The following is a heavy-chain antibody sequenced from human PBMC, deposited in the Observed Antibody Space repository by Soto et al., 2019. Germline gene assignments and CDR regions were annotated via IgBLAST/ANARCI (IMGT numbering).Heavy chain of an antibody. D-gene: IGHD6-19*01. V-gene: IGHV4-59*01. Sequence: SETLSLTCTVSGGSINGYYWSWIRQPPGKGLEWIGYMYYSGNTNYNPSLKSRVTISVNTSKNQFSLKLSSVTAADTAVYYCARVGYSSAWTGNYYMDVWGRGTTVTVSS. CDR1: GGSINGYY. J-gene: IGHJ6*03. CDR2: MYYSGNT. CDR3: ARVGYSSAWTGNYYMDV.